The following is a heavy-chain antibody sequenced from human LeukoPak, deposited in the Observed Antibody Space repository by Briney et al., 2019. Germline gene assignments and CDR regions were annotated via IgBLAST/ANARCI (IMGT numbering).Heavy chain of an antibody. CDR1: GFTFDDYG. CDR2: INQDGSEK. CDR3: ARDSKGVFDD. Sequence: GGSLRLSCAASGFTFDDYGMSWVRQAPGKVLKWVANINQDGSEKYYVDSVKGRFTISRDNAKNSLYLQMNSLRAEDTAVYYCARDSKGVFDDWGQGTLVTVSS. V-gene: IGHV3-7*01. J-gene: IGHJ4*02.